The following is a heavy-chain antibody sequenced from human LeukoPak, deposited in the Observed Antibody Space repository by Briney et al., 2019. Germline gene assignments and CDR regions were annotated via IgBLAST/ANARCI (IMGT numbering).Heavy chain of an antibody. CDR2: ISDSGGTT. Sequence: QPGGALRLSCAVSGITLSNYGMSWVRQAPGKGLEWVAGISDSGGTTNYADSVKGRFTVSRDNPKNTLYLQMNSLRAEDTAVYFCAKRGVVIRVILVGFHKQAYYFESWGQGVLVTVSS. CDR1: GITLSNYG. CDR3: AKRGVVIRVILVGFHKQAYYFES. V-gene: IGHV3-23*01. J-gene: IGHJ4*02. D-gene: IGHD3-22*01.